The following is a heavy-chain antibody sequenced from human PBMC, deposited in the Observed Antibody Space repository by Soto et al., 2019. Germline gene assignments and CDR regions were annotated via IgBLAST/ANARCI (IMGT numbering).Heavy chain of an antibody. D-gene: IGHD5-18*01. J-gene: IGHJ4*02. CDR1: GGSISSGDYY. Sequence: QVQLQESGPGLVKPSQTLSLTCTVSGGSISSGDYYWSWIRQPPGKGLEWIGYIYYSGSTYYNPSLKSRVTISVDTSKNQFPLKLNSVTAADTAVYYCAIYTAIEPTFDYWGQGTLVTVSS. V-gene: IGHV4-30-4*01. CDR3: AIYTAIEPTFDY. CDR2: IYYSGST.